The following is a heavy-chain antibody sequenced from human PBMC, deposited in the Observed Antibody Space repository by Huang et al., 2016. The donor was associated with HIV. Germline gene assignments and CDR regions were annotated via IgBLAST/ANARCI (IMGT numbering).Heavy chain of an antibody. Sequence: QVQLVQSGAEVKKPGASVKVSCRASGYTFISYGVTWVRQAPGQGLDWMGWISPAYGYTNYAQQFQGRVTMTTDTSTNTVYMEVRSLRSDDTAVDYCARDLGTTVVPDGMDVWGQGTTVTVSS. CDR3: ARDLGTTVVPDGMDV. J-gene: IGHJ6*02. V-gene: IGHV1-18*04. CDR1: GYTFISYG. CDR2: ISPAYGYT. D-gene: IGHD4-17*01.